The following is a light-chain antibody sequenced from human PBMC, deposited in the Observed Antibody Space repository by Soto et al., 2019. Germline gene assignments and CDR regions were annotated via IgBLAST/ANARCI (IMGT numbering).Light chain of an antibody. Sequence: ETTLTQSPDTLSLSPGEGATLSCRASQIIGSAYLAWYQQKPGQAPRLLIFGASTRATGTPHRFSGSGSGTDFTLTISSLEPDDFAVYYCQHRADWPRGSFGQGTKLEIK. J-gene: IGKJ2*01. CDR1: QIIGSAY. V-gene: IGKV3D-20*02. CDR2: GAS. CDR3: QHRADWPRGS.